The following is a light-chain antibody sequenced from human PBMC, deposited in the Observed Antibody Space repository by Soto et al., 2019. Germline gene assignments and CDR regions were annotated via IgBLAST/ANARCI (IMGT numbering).Light chain of an antibody. CDR2: ATS. J-gene: IGKJ1*01. CDR1: QGMSNY. CDR3: QKYNGAPWT. V-gene: IGKV1-27*01. Sequence: DIQMTQSPSSLSASVGDRVTITCRASQGMSNYLAWYQQKPGEVPKLLIFATSTLQSGVPSRFSGSGSGTDFTLTITSLQPEDVATYYCQKYNGAPWTFGQGTRVEIK.